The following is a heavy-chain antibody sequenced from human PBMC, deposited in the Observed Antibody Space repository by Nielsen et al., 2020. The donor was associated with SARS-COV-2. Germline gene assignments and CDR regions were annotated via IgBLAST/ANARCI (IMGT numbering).Heavy chain of an antibody. Sequence: SLKISCAASGFAFDDHAMHWVRQAPGKGLEWVAGISWNSGRIGYADSLKGRFTISRDNAKSSLYLQMNILRAEDTALYYCAKGMQPGYNYGSDYWGQGTLVTVSS. CDR2: ISWNSGRI. V-gene: IGHV3-9*01. J-gene: IGHJ4*02. D-gene: IGHD5-18*01. CDR1: GFAFDDHA. CDR3: AKGMQPGYNYGSDY.